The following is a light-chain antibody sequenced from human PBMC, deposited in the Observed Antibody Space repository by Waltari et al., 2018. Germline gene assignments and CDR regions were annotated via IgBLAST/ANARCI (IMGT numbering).Light chain of an antibody. CDR1: QSVSSN. CDR2: GAS. Sequence: EVLMTQSPATLSVSPGEGATVYCRASQSVSSNLAWFQKKAGQAPRLLIYGASTRATGIPARFSGSGSGTDFTLTITSVQSEDFAVYYCQQYDNWPPYTFGQGTNLEI. CDR3: QQYDNWPPYT. V-gene: IGKV3-15*01. J-gene: IGKJ2*01.